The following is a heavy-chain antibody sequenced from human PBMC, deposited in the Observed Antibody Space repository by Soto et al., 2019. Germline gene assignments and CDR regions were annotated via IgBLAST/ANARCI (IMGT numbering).Heavy chain of an antibody. Sequence: ASVKVSCKASGYTFTSYGISWVRQAPGQGLEWMGWISAYDGNTNYAQKLQGRVTMTTDTSTSTAYMELRSLRSDDTAVYYRARIYYGDYPTYYFDYWGQGTLVTVSS. J-gene: IGHJ4*02. V-gene: IGHV1-18*01. CDR1: GYTFTSYG. D-gene: IGHD4-17*01. CDR2: ISAYDGNT. CDR3: ARIYYGDYPTYYFDY.